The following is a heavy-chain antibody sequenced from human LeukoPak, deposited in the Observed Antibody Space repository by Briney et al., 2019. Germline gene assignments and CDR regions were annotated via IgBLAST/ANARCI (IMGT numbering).Heavy chain of an antibody. J-gene: IGHJ3*02. CDR2: IDQSGGRN. V-gene: IGHV3-7*05. CDR1: GFTFSRFW. Sequence: PGGSLRLSCAASGFTFSRFWMNWVRQAPGRGLEWVANIDQSGGRNNYVDSVKGRFTISRDNAKNSLFLEMSSLRADDTAVYFCARDVEGRTFDIWGQGTTVTVYS. CDR3: ARDVEGRTFDI.